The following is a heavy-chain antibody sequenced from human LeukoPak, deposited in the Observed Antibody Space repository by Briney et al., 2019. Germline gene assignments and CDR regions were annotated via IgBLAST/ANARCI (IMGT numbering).Heavy chain of an antibody. J-gene: IGHJ4*02. V-gene: IGHV3-30*02. CDR3: ATSIAVADTFDY. Sequence: GGSLRLSCAASGFTFSSYGMHWVRQAPGKGLEWVAVIWYDGSNKYYADSVKGRFTISRDNSKNTLYLQMNSLRAEDTAVYYCATSIAVADTFDYWGQGTLVTVSS. CDR1: GFTFSSYG. CDR2: IWYDGSNK. D-gene: IGHD6-19*01.